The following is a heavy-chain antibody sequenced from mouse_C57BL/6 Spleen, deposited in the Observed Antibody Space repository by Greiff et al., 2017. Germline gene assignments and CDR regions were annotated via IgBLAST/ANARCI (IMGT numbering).Heavy chain of an antibody. CDR3: ARGRDGYYAHCDV. V-gene: IGHV14-1*01. CDR2: IDPEDGDT. D-gene: IGHD2-3*01. J-gene: IGHJ1*03. Sequence: EVQLVESGAELVRPGASVKLSCTASGFNIKDYYMHWVKQRPEQGLEWIGRIDPEDGDTNYNGKFKGKATLTADKSSSTASMQLSSLTSEDSAVDCGARGRDGYYAHCDVWGTGTTVTVSS. CDR1: GFNIKDYY.